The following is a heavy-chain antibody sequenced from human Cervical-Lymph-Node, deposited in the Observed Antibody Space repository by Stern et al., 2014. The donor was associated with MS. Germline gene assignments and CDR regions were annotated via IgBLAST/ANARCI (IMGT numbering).Heavy chain of an antibody. CDR1: GFSLSTSGMG. J-gene: IGHJ4*02. Sequence: QVTLRESGPALVKPTQTLTLTCNFSGFSLSTSGMGVSWIRKPPGKDLEWLALIDWDDDKYYSTSLKTRLTISKDTSKNQVVLTMTNMDPVDTATYFCARRHCSARGPFDYWGQGTLVTVSS. D-gene: IGHD2-15*01. CDR2: IDWDDDK. V-gene: IGHV2-70*13. CDR3: ARRHCSARGPFDY.